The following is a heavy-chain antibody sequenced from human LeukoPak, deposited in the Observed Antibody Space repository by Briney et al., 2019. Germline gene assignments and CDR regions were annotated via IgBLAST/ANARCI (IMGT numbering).Heavy chain of an antibody. CDR3: ASEAHRGGGFDS. J-gene: IGHJ4*02. CDR1: GGSISSSSHF. Sequence: PSETLSLTCTVSGGSISSSSHFWGWIRQPPGKGLEWIGNIYYTGNTYYNPSLKSRVTISVDTSKNQFSLTLSSMTAADTALYYCASEAHRGGGFDSWGQGTLVTVSS. V-gene: IGHV4-39*01. CDR2: IYYTGNT. D-gene: IGHD3-16*01.